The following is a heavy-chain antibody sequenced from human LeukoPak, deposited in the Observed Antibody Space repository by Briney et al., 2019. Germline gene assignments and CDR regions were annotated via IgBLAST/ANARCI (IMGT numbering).Heavy chain of an antibody. CDR2: ISYTYSDI. J-gene: IGHJ4*02. CDR3: ASGSSSVGY. CDR1: GFIFSDYY. D-gene: IGHD6-6*01. Sequence: PGGSLRDSCVASGFIFSDYYMSWIRQTPGKGLEWISYISYTYSDIYYADSVRGRFTISRDNAKNSLYLQMNNLRAEDTAVYYCASGSSSVGYWGQGTRVTVSS. V-gene: IGHV3-11*01.